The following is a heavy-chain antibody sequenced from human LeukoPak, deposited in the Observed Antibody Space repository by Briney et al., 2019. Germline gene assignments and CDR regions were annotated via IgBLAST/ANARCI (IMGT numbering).Heavy chain of an antibody. Sequence: GGSLRLSCAPSAFTFSSYAMYWVRQAPGKGLEWVAGISYDGSKEYYADSVTGRFTISRDNPQNTLYLLMNSLRAEDTPMYYCPKDRILGVISGIDYWGQGTLVTVS. J-gene: IGHJ4*02. D-gene: IGHD3-10*01. CDR3: PKDRILGVISGIDY. CDR2: ISYDGSKE. V-gene: IGHV3-30*18. CDR1: AFTFSSYA.